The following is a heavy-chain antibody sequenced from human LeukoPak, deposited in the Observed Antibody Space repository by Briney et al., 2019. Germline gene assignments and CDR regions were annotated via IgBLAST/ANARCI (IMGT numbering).Heavy chain of an antibody. D-gene: IGHD4-23*01. CDR2: IYYSGST. CDR1: GGSISSYY. Sequence: PSETLSLTCTVSGGSISSYYWSWIRQPPGKGLEWIGYIYYSGSTNYNPSLKSRVTISVDTSKNQFSLKLSSVTAADTAEYYCASHYGGNWNDAFDIWGQGTMVTVSS. V-gene: IGHV4-59*01. CDR3: ASHYGGNWNDAFDI. J-gene: IGHJ3*02.